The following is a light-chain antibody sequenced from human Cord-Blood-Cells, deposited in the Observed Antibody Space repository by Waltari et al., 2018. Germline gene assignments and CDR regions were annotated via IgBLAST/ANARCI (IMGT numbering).Light chain of an antibody. J-gene: IGKJ1*01. V-gene: IGKV3-15*01. CDR3: QQYNNWPPWT. Sequence: EIVMTQSPATPSVSPGERATLSSRASQSVSSNLAWYQQKPGQAPRLLIYGASTRATGIPARFSGSGSGTEFTLTISSLQSEDFAVYYCQQYNNWPPWTFGQGTKVEIK. CDR1: QSVSSN. CDR2: GAS.